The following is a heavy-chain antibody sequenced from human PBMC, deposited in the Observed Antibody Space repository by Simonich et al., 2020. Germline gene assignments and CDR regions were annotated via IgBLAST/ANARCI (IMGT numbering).Heavy chain of an antibody. CDR2: INREGSST. CDR3: ANSWGSGAFDI. CDR1: GFTFSSYW. V-gene: IGHV3-74*01. D-gene: IGHD7-27*01. J-gene: IGHJ3*02. Sequence: EVQLVESGGGLVQPGGSLRLSCAASGFTFSSYWMHWVRQAPGKGLVWVSRINREGSSTSYADSVKGRFTISRDNAKNTLYLQMNSLRAEDTAVYYCANSWGSGAFDIWGQGTMVTVSS.